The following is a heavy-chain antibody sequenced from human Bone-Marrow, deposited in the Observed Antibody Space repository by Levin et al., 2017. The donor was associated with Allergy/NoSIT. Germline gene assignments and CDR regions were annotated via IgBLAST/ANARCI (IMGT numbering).Heavy chain of an antibody. J-gene: IGHJ3*02. D-gene: IGHD1-14*01. V-gene: IGHV3-7*01. CDR1: TFNFADSW. Sequence: GGSLRLSCAASTFNFADSWMAWVRQAPGKGLEWVANIGPYETEIYYADSVKGRFAVSRDNGDNSLYLQMSSLRVEDTAMYFCARAEPRVDAFDIWGQGTSVTVS. CDR3: ARAEPRVDAFDI. CDR2: IGPYETEI.